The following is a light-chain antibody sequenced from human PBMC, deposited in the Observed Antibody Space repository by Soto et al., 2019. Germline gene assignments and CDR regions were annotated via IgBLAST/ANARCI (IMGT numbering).Light chain of an antibody. CDR2: GAF. CDR3: QQYNDWPLT. J-gene: IGKJ1*01. Sequence: EIVLTQSPGTLSLSPGERATLSCRASHTISSSYLAWYQQKPGQAPRLLMYGAFTRATGIPTRFSGTGSGTEFTLTISSLQSEDFALYYCQQYNDWPLTFGQGTKVDIK. CDR1: HTISSSY. V-gene: IGKV3-15*01.